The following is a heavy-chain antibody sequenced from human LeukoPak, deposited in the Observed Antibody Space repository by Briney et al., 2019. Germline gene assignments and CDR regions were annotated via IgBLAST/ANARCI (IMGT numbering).Heavy chain of an antibody. J-gene: IGHJ5*02. Sequence: PSETLSLTCTVSGGSFGRTYSWGWLRQPPGEGLEGIGCFHSNGNTYYNPSLKSRVTISVDSSKNHLSLNLGPVTAADTAVYYCASLPTGYPNWVDPWGQGILVTVSS. CDR2: FHSNGNT. D-gene: IGHD3-16*02. CDR3: ASLPTGYPNWVDP. CDR1: GGSFGRTYS. V-gene: IGHV4-39*02.